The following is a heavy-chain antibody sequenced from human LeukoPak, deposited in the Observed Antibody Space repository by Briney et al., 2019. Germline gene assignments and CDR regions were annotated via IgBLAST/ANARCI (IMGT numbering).Heavy chain of an antibody. J-gene: IGHJ4*02. CDR1: GYTFTSYY. CDR2: INPSGGNT. Sequence: ASVKVSCKASGYTFTSYYMHWVRQAPGQGLEWMGIINPSGGNTSYAQKFQGRVTMTRDMSTSTVYMELSSLRSEDTAVYYCARELGRRDGYNDWGQGTLVTVSS. CDR3: ARELGRRDGYND. D-gene: IGHD5-24*01. V-gene: IGHV1-46*01.